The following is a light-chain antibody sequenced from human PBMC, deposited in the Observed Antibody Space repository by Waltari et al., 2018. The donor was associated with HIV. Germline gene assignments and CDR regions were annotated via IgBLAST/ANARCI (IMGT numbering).Light chain of an antibody. J-gene: IGKJ4*01. CDR1: QSVGDK. Sequence: DIQLTQAPSSVSVFVGGTVSIPCRASQSVGDKLAWYQVKTGEAPKLLIYGASKLQSGVPSRFAASVSGPEFSLTITGLQSDDSGTYFCQQAFSFPHTFGGGT. CDR3: QQAFSFPHT. CDR2: GAS. V-gene: IGKV1D-12*01.